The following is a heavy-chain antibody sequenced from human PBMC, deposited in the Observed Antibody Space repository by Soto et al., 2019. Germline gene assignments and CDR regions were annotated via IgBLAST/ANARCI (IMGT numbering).Heavy chain of an antibody. D-gene: IGHD2-15*01. J-gene: IGHJ5*02. CDR2: IYWDDDK. CDR1: GFSLSTSGVG. V-gene: IGHV2-5*02. CDR3: AHSFYCSGGSCYSDNWFDP. Sequence: SGPTLVKPTQTLTLTCTFSGFSLSTSGVGVGWIRQPPGKALEWLALIYWDDDKRYSPSLKSRLTITKDTSKNQVVLTMTNMDPVDTATYYCAHSFYCSGGSCYSDNWFDPWGQGTLVTVSS.